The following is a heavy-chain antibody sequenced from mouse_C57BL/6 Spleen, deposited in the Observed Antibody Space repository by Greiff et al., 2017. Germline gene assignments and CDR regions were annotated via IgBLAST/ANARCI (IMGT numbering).Heavy chain of an antibody. Sequence: QVHVKQPGAELVKPGASVKMSCKASGYTFTSYWITWVKQRPGQGLEWIGDIYPGSGSTNYNEKFKSKATLTVDTSSSIAYMQLSSLTSEDSAVYYCARNAQGFAYWGQGTLVTVSA. CDR1: GYTFTSYW. J-gene: IGHJ3*01. CDR3: ARNAQGFAY. CDR2: IYPGSGST. V-gene: IGHV1-55*01.